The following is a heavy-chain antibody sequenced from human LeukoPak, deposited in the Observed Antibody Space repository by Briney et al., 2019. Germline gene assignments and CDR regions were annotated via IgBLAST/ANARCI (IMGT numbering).Heavy chain of an antibody. CDR3: ARDRTYDYVWGSYRSPPYFDY. D-gene: IGHD3-16*02. J-gene: IGHJ4*02. CDR1: GFTFDDYG. Sequence: GGSLRLSCAASGFTFDDYGMSWVRQAPGMGLEWVSGINWNGGSTGYADSVKGRFTISRDNAKNSLYLQMNSLRAEDTALYYCARDRTYDYVWGSYRSPPYFDYWGQGTLVTVSP. CDR2: INWNGGST. V-gene: IGHV3-20*04.